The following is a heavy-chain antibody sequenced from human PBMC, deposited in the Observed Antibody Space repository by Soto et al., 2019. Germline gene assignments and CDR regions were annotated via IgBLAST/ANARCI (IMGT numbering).Heavy chain of an antibody. D-gene: IGHD5-12*01. Sequence: ASVKVSCKASGYTFTSYDINWVRQAPGQGLEWMGWINPNSGGTNYAQKFQGWVTMTRDTSISTAYMELSRLRSDDTAVYYCAREGGYSGAIHYYYYYMDVWGKGTTVTVSS. CDR2: INPNSGGT. CDR1: GYTFTSYD. J-gene: IGHJ6*03. V-gene: IGHV1-2*04. CDR3: AREGGYSGAIHYYYYYMDV.